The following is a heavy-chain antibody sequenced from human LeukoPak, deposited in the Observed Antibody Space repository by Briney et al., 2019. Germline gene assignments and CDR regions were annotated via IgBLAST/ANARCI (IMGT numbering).Heavy chain of an antibody. V-gene: IGHV3-23*01. J-gene: IGHJ6*03. CDR2: ISGSGGST. CDR3: ARPYYYGSGSYYNDYYYYMDV. Sequence: PGGSLRLSCAASGFTFSSYGMSWVRQAPGKGLEWVSAISGSGGSTYYADSVKGRFTISRDNSKNTLYLQMNSLRAEDTAVYYCARPYYYGSGSYYNDYYYYMDVWGKGTTVTVSS. CDR1: GFTFSSYG. D-gene: IGHD3-10*01.